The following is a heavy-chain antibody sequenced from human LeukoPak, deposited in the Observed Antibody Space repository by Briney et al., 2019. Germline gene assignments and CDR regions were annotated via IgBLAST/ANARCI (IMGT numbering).Heavy chain of an antibody. CDR1: GFTISSYG. J-gene: IGHJ4*02. CDR3: ATRRVGATPDY. CDR2: IGFDGSNK. D-gene: IGHD1-26*01. V-gene: IGHV3-30*02. Sequence: PGGSLRLSCAASGFTISSYGMHWVRQAPGKGLEWVAFIGFDGSNKHYVDSVKGRFIISRDNSKNTVYLQMNSLRAEDTAVYYCATRRVGATPDYWGQGTLVSVSP.